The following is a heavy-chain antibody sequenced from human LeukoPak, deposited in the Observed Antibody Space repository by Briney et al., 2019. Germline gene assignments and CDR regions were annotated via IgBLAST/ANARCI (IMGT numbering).Heavy chain of an antibody. V-gene: IGHV4-34*01. J-gene: IGHJ3*02. Sequence: SETLSLTCAVYGGSFSGYYWSWIRQPPGKGLEWIGEINHSGSTNYNPSLKSRVTISVDTSKNQFSLKLSSVTAADTAVYYCARVSPDAFDIWGQGTMVTVSS. CDR1: GGSFSGYY. CDR3: ARVSPDAFDI. CDR2: INHSGST.